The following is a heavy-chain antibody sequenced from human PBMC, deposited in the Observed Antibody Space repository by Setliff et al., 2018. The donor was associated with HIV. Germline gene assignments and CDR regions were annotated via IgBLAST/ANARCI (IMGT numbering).Heavy chain of an antibody. CDR1: GGSLTNYY. Sequence: SETLSLTCAVYGGSLTNYYWTWIRQPPGKGLEWIGEIYHSGTTNYNPSLKIRVTISVDTSKNQFSLKLSSVTAADTAVYYCARGRDYDILTGYFDYWGQGTLVTVSS. J-gene: IGHJ4*02. D-gene: IGHD3-9*01. V-gene: IGHV4-34*01. CDR3: ARGRDYDILTGYFDY. CDR2: IYHSGTT.